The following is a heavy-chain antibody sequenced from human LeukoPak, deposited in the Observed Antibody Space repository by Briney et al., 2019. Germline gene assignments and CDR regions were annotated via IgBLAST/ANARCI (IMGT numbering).Heavy chain of an antibody. CDR2: ISASDGTT. J-gene: IGHJ4*02. CDR3: ARCGAAVTTHFSH. CDR1: GYSFSIYG. V-gene: IGHV1-18*01. D-gene: IGHD4-17*01. Sequence: ASVRVSCKASGYSFSIYGITWARQAPGQGLEYLGWISASDGTTNYAQKVQDRVTMTTGTSTSTAYLELRSLRSEDTAVYYCARCGAAVTTHFSHWGQGTLVTVSS.